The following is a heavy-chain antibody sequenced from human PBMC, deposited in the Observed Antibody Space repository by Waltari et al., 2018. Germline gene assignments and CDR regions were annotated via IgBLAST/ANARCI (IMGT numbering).Heavy chain of an antibody. Sequence: QLQLQESGPGLVKPSETLSLPCTVSGGSISSSSYYWGWIRQPPGKGLEWIGSIYYSGSTYYNPSLKSRVTISVDTSKNQFSLKLSSVTAADTAVYYCARRDSYYYDSSGYYYNWFDPWGHGTLVTVSS. CDR3: ARRDSYYYDSSGYYYNWFDP. D-gene: IGHD3-22*01. CDR2: IYYSGST. CDR1: GGSISSSSYY. J-gene: IGHJ5*02. V-gene: IGHV4-39*01.